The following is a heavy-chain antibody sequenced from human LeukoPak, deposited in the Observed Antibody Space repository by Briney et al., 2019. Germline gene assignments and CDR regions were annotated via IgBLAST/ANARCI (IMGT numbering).Heavy chain of an antibody. CDR3: ARAPSEVGGYYPEYFRH. V-gene: IGHV3-74*01. D-gene: IGHD3-22*01. J-gene: IGHJ1*01. CDR2: IKSDGKT. CDR1: GFTFSRYW. Sequence: GGSLRLSCEASGFTFSRYWMHWVRQAPGKGLVWVSRIKSDGKTNYADSVKGRFTVSRDNAKNTVSLQMDSLRAEDTGVYYCARAPSEVGGYYPEYFRHWGQGTLVTISS.